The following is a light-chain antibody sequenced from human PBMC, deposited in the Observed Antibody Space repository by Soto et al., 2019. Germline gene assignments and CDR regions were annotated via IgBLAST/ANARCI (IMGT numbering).Light chain of an antibody. V-gene: IGKV3-11*01. J-gene: IGKJ5*01. CDR1: QSVSSY. CDR2: DAS. Sequence: EIVLTQSPATLSLSPGERATLSCRASQSVSSYLAWYQQKPGQAPRLLIYDASNRATGIPARFSGSGSGTDFTLTISSLEPEDFAVYYCQQRGGRTFGQGTRLEIK. CDR3: QQRGGRT.